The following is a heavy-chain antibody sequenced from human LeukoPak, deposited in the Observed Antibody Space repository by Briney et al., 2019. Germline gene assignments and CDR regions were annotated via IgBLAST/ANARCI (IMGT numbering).Heavy chain of an antibody. CDR1: GYSISSGYY. CDR2: IYHSGST. V-gene: IGHV4-38-2*02. Sequence: PSETLSLTCTVSGYSISSGYYWGWIRQPPGKGLEWIGSIYHSGSTYYNPSLRSRVSISVDTSKNQFSLKLSSVTAADTAVYYCARDRGYSYGSDYWGQGTLLTVSS. CDR3: ARDRGYSYGSDY. J-gene: IGHJ4*02. D-gene: IGHD5-18*01.